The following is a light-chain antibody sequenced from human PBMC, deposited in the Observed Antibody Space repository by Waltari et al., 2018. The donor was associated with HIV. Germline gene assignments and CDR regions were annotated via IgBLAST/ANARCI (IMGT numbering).Light chain of an antibody. CDR1: KLGDKY. CDR2: QDS. J-gene: IGLJ2*01. Sequence: SYELTQPPSVSVSPGPQARTTCSGDKLGDKYACWYQQKPGQSPVLVIYQDSKRPSGIPERFSGSNSGNTATLTISGTQAMDEADYYCQAWDSSTVVFGGGTKLTVL. V-gene: IGLV3-1*01. CDR3: QAWDSSTVV.